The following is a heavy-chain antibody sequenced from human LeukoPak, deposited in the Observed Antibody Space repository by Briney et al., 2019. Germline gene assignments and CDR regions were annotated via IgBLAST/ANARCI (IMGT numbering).Heavy chain of an antibody. CDR2: TYYRSKWYN. V-gene: IGHV6-1*01. J-gene: IGHJ6*02. CDR3: ARGSPHYYGMDV. Sequence: SQTLSLTYALSGDSVSSNSAAWNWLRQSPSRGLEWLGRTYYRSKWYNDYAVSVKSRITSNPDTSKNQFSLQLNSVTPEDTAVYYCARGSPHYYGMDVWGQGTTVTVSS. CDR1: GDSVSSNSAA.